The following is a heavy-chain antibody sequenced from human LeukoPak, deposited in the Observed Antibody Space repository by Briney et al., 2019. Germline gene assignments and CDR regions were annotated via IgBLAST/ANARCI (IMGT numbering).Heavy chain of an antibody. V-gene: IGHV3-30*02. CDR3: AKLAIVVVPAAMYFDY. CDR1: GFTFSSYG. CDR2: IRYDGSNK. Sequence: GGSLRLSCAASGFTFSSYGVHWVRQAPGKGLEWVAFIRYDGSNKYYADSVKGRFTISRDNSKNTLYLQMNSLRAEDTAVYYCAKLAIVVVPAAMYFDYWGQGTLVTVSS. J-gene: IGHJ4*02. D-gene: IGHD2-2*01.